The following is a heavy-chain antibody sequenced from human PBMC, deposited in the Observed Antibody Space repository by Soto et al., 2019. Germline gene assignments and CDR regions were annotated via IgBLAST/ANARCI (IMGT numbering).Heavy chain of an antibody. CDR3: ASMNTYYYDSSGYYYFDY. J-gene: IGHJ4*02. CDR2: ISAYNGNT. V-gene: IGHV1-18*01. CDR1: GYTFTSYG. D-gene: IGHD3-22*01. Sequence: ASVKVSCKASGYTFTSYGISWVRQAPGQGLEWMGWISAYNGNTNYAQKLQGRVTMTTDTSTSTAYMELRSLRSDDTAVYYCASMNTYYYDSSGYYYFDYWGQGTLVTVSS.